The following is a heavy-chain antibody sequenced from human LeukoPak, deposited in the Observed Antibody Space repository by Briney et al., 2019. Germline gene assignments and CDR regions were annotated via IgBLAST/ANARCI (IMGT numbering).Heavy chain of an antibody. J-gene: IGHJ4*02. CDR3: ARAWSGSYETPY. V-gene: IGHV1-46*01. D-gene: IGHD1-26*01. Sequence: ASVKVSCKASGYTFTSYYMQWVREAPGQGLEWMGIINPSGGSTSYAQKFQSRVTMTTDTSISTAYMELSRLRSDDTAVYYCARAWSGSYETPYWGQGTLVTVSS. CDR1: GYTFTSYY. CDR2: INPSGGST.